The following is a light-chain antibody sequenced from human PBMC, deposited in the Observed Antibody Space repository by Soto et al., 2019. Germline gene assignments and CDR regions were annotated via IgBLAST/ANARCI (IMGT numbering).Light chain of an antibody. CDR1: QSVSTN. Sequence: EIVVTHSPTTRAVSPLEGATRAWRASQSVSTNLAWYQQKPGQVPSLLIYGASTRASGIPARFSGSGSGTEFTLTIGSLQSEDFAVYYCQQYSSSHSFGQGTRLEI. CDR3: QQYSSSHS. J-gene: IGKJ5*01. CDR2: GAS. V-gene: IGKV3-15*01.